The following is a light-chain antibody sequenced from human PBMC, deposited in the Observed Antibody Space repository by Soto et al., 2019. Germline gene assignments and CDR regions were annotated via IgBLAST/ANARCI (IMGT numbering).Light chain of an antibody. Sequence: DIQMTQFPSALSASLGDRVTITCRASHSIGTWLAWYQQRPGKAPKLLIYDASSLGSGVPSRFSGGGSGTEFTLTISSLQPDDFGTYYCHQYKSYTPYTIGQGTKVEIK. CDR1: HSIGTW. CDR3: HQYKSYTPYT. J-gene: IGKJ2*01. CDR2: DAS. V-gene: IGKV1-5*01.